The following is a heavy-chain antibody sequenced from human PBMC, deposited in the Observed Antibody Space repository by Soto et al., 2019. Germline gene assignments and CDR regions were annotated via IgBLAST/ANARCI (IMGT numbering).Heavy chain of an antibody. Sequence: ASVKVSCKVSGYTLTELSMHWVRHAPGKGLEWMGGFDPEDGETIYAQKFQGRVTMTEDTSTDTAYMELSSLRSEDTAVYYCATDPITIYYGSGSHFDYWGQGTLVTVSS. D-gene: IGHD3-10*01. V-gene: IGHV1-24*01. CDR2: FDPEDGET. CDR3: ATDPITIYYGSGSHFDY. CDR1: GYTLTELS. J-gene: IGHJ4*02.